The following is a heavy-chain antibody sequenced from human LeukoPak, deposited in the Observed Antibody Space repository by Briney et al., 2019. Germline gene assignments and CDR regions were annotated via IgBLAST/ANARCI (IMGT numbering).Heavy chain of an antibody. V-gene: IGHV4-4*07. CDR3: ARGPPFWSGHYTTDYYGMDV. Sequence: PSETLSLTCTVSGGSISSYYWSWIRQPAGKGLEWIGRIYTSGSTNYNPSLKSRVTISVDTSKNQFSLKLSSVTAADTAVYYCARGPPFWSGHYTTDYYGMDVWGQGTTVTVSS. CDR2: IYTSGST. J-gene: IGHJ6*02. CDR1: GGSISSYY. D-gene: IGHD3-3*01.